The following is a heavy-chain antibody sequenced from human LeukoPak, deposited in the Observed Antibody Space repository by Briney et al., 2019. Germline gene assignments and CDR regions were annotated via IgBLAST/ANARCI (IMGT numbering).Heavy chain of an antibody. V-gene: IGHV1-18*01. CDR1: GGTFSSYA. Sequence: ASVKVSCKASGGTFSSYAISWVRQAPGQGLEWMGWISAYNGNRIYAEKLQGRVTMTTDTSTSTAYMELRSLRSDDTAVYYCAVGGKQLWGQGTLVTVSS. CDR3: AVGGKQL. CDR2: ISAYNGNR. D-gene: IGHD4-23*01. J-gene: IGHJ4*02.